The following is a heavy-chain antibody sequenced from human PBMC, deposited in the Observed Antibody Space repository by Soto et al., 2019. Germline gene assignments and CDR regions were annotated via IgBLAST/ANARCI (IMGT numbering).Heavy chain of an antibody. D-gene: IGHD3-9*01. CDR2: INPSGGST. V-gene: IGHV1-46*03. Sequence: ASVKVSCKASGYTFTSYYMHWVRQAPGQGLEWMGIINPSGGSTSYAQKFQGRVTMTRDTSTSTVYMELSSLRSEDTAVYYCARDGGYYDILTGYPNPNWFDPWGQGTLVTVSS. J-gene: IGHJ5*02. CDR3: ARDGGYYDILTGYPNPNWFDP. CDR1: GYTFTSYY.